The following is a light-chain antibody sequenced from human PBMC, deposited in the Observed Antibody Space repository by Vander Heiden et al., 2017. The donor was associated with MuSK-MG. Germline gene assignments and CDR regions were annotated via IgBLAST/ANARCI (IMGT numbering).Light chain of an antibody. V-gene: IGLV2-11*01. CDR1: SSYVGGYNY. J-gene: IGLJ2*01. CDR3: CSYAGSYTFV. CDR2: DVG. Sequence: QSALTQPRSVSGSPGQSVTISCTGTSSYVGGYNYVSWYQQHPGRAPKVMIYDVGKRPSGVPGRFSGSESGNTASLTISGLQAEDEADYYCCSYAGSYTFVFGGGTKLTVL.